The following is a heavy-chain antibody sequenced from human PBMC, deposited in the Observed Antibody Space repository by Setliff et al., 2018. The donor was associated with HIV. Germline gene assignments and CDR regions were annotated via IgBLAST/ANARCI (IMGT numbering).Heavy chain of an antibody. CDR3: GRVGFGELFGAFDI. D-gene: IGHD3-10*01. V-gene: IGHV4-38-2*01. J-gene: IGHJ3*02. Sequence: PSETLSLTCAVSGYSISSGYYWGWIRQPPGRGLEWIGNIYHSGGTHYNPSLRSRVTISVDTSKNHFSLRLSSVTAADTAVYYCGRVGFGELFGAFDIWGQGIMVTVSS. CDR2: IYHSGGT. CDR1: GYSISSGYY.